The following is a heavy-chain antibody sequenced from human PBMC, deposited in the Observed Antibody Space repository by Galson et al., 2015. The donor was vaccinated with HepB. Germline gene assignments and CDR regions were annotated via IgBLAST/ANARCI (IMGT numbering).Heavy chain of an antibody. Sequence: SLRLSCAASGFTFSNAWMSWVRRAPGKGLEWVDRIKSKTDGGTTDYAAPVKGRFTISRDDSKNTLYLQMNSLKTEDTAVYYCTTYLAVAGTLGYWGQGTLVTVSS. CDR1: GFTFSNAW. J-gene: IGHJ4*02. D-gene: IGHD6-19*01. V-gene: IGHV3-15*01. CDR2: IKSKTDGGTT. CDR3: TTYLAVAGTLGY.